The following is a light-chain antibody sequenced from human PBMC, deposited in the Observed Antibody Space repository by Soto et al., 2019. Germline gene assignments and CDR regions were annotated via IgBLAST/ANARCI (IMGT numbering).Light chain of an antibody. Sequence: DIQMTQSPSSLSASVRDRIAIACRASQSISNHLNWYQQKPGKGPNLLIYAASSLQRGVPSRFSGSGSGTDFTLTISRLEPEDFAVYYCQQYGSLSWTFGQGTKVDI. CDR1: QSISNH. V-gene: IGKV1-39*01. CDR3: QQYGSLSWT. J-gene: IGKJ1*01. CDR2: AAS.